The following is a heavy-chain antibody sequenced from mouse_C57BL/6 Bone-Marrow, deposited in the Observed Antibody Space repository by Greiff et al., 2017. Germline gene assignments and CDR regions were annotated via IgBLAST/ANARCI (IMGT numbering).Heavy chain of an antibody. CDR2: ISSGSSTI. Sequence: EVQAVESGGGLVKPGGSLKLSCAASGFTFSDYGMHWVRQAPEKGLAWVAYISSGSSTIYYADTVKGRFTISRDNAKNTLFLQMTSLGSEDTAMYYCARPDGYYGWYFDVWGTGTTVTVSS. V-gene: IGHV5-17*01. CDR3: ARPDGYYGWYFDV. D-gene: IGHD2-3*01. J-gene: IGHJ1*03. CDR1: GFTFSDYG.